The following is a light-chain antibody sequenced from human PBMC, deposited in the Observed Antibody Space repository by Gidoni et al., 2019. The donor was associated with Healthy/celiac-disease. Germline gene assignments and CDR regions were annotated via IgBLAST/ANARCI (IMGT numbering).Light chain of an antibody. CDR2: RDS. J-gene: IGLJ2*01. Sequence: SYELTQPLSVSVALGPTVRITCGGNNIGSKNVHWYQQKPGQAPVPVIDRDSNRPAGIPERFSGSKSGNTATLTISRAQAGDEADYYCQVWDSSTAGVFGGGTKLTVL. CDR1: NIGSKN. CDR3: QVWDSSTAGV. V-gene: IGLV3-9*01.